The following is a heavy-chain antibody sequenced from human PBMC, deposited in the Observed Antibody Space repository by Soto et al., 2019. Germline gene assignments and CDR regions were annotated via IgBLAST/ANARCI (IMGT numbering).Heavy chain of an antibody. CDR3: ARRGADWFGAFDI. V-gene: IGHV3-33*01. Sequence: QVQLVESGGGVVQPGRSLRLSCAASGFTFSSYGMHWVRQAPGKGLEWVAVIWYDGSNKYYADSVKGRFTISRHNSKNTLYLQMNSLRAEDTAVYYGARRGADWFGAFDIWGQGTMVTVSS. D-gene: IGHD3-10*01. CDR1: GFTFSSYG. CDR2: IWYDGSNK. J-gene: IGHJ3*02.